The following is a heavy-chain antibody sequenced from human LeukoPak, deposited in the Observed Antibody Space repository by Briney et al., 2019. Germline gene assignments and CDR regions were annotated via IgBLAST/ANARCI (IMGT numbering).Heavy chain of an antibody. CDR3: AIMGCSGGSCYSSSYYYYMDV. J-gene: IGHJ6*03. V-gene: IGHV3-48*03. Sequence: GGSLRLSCAASGFTFSSYEMNWVRQAPGKGLEWVSYISSSGSTIYYADSVKGRSTISRDNAKNSLYLQMNSLRAEDTAVYYCAIMGCSGGSCYSSSYYYYMDVWGKGTTVTVSS. CDR2: ISSSGSTI. D-gene: IGHD2-15*01. CDR1: GFTFSSYE.